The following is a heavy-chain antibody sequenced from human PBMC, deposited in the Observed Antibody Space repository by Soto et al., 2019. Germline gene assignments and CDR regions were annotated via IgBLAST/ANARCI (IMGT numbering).Heavy chain of an antibody. CDR1: RRTFSSTDA. V-gene: IGHV1-69*01. CDR2: IVPIIGKA. CDR3: ARDSHPPALSGDIMRWDV. J-gene: IGHJ6*02. D-gene: IGHD2-15*01. Sequence: QVQLVQSGAEVKKPGSSVRVSCGSSRRTFSSTDAISWVRQAPGEGLEWMGAIVPIIGKADYAQQFQGRVTITADESTKTAYMELRSLRFEDTAVYYCARDSHPPALSGDIMRWDVWGQGTTVTVSS.